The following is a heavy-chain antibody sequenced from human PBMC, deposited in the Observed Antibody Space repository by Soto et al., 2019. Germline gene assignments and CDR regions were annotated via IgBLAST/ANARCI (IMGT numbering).Heavy chain of an antibody. J-gene: IGHJ4*02. CDR1: GFTFSSYW. Sequence: EVQLVESGGGLIQPGGSLRLSCAASGFTFSSYWMHWVRQTPGKGLVWVSRIVREGSDTAYADSVKGRFTISRDNAKNTLYLQMNSLRAEDTAVYYCARATTTVTTRPTLGYWGQGTLVTVSS. CDR2: IVREGSDT. CDR3: ARATTTVTTRPTLGY. V-gene: IGHV3-74*01. D-gene: IGHD4-17*01.